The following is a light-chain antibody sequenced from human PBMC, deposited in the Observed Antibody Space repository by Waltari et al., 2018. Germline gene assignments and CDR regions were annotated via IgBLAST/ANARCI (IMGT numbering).Light chain of an antibody. J-gene: IGKJ4*01. V-gene: IGKV3-15*01. CDR3: QQYNEWLT. CDR2: DAA. CDR1: QSVSGN. Sequence: EIATTQSPAPLSVSPGERVTLSCKASQSVSGNLPWYPQKPGQAPRLLIYDAATRATGIPARFSGSGSGTEFTLTISSMQSEDFALYFCQQYNEWLTFGGGTRVEIK.